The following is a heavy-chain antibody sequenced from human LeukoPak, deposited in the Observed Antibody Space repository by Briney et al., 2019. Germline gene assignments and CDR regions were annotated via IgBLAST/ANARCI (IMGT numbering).Heavy chain of an antibody. Sequence: PGGSLRLSCAASGFTFSSYEMNWVRQAPGKGLEWVSYISSSGSTIYYADSVKGRFTISRDNAKNSLYLQMNSLRAEDTAVYYCARVGAYDSSGEGDYWGQGTLVTVSS. J-gene: IGHJ4*02. CDR3: ARVGAYDSSGEGDY. CDR2: ISSSGSTI. CDR1: GFTFSSYE. V-gene: IGHV3-48*03. D-gene: IGHD3-22*01.